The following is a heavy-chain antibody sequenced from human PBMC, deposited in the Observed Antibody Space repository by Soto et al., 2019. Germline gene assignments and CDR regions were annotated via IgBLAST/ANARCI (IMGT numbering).Heavy chain of an antibody. V-gene: IGHV3-53*01. J-gene: IGHJ4*02. Sequence: PGGSLRLSCAASGFTVSSKYMSWVRQAPGRGLEGVSIIGSGGSTSYADSVKGRFTISRDNSKNTLYLQMNSLRAEDTAVYYCAKTNILTGFDYWGQGTLVTVSS. D-gene: IGHD3-9*01. CDR3: AKTNILTGFDY. CDR2: IGSGGST. CDR1: GFTVSSKY.